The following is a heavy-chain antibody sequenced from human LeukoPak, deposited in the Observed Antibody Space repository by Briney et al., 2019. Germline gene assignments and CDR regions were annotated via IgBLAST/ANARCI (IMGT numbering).Heavy chain of an antibody. J-gene: IGHJ5*02. D-gene: IGHD6-13*01. V-gene: IGHV4-39*07. CDR2: IYYSGDT. Sequence: SETLSLTCTVSGDSISSTTYFWAWIRQPPGKGLEWIGNIYYSGDTNYNPSHKSRVTISVDTSKNQFSLRLTSLTAADTAVYYCARALRQQLVTGWFDPWGQGTLVTVSS. CDR3: ARALRQQLVTGWFDP. CDR1: GDSISSTTYF.